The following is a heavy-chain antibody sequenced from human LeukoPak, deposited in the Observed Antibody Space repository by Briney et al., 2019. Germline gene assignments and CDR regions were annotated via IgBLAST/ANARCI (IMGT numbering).Heavy chain of an antibody. D-gene: IGHD3-3*01. CDR2: ISSISSTI. CDR1: GFTFSSYS. CDR3: ARDRGGGRKYDFWSGYSHSFDY. J-gene: IGHJ4*02. Sequence: PGGSLRLSCAASGFTFSSYSMNWVRQAPGKGLEWVSYISSISSTIYYADSVKGRFTISRDNAKNSLYLQMNRLRDEDTAVYYCARDRGGGRKYDFWSGYSHSFDYWGQGTLVTVSS. V-gene: IGHV3-48*02.